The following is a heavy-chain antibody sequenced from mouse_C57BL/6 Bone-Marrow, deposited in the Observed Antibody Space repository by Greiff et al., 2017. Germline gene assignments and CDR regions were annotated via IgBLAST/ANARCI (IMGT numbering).Heavy chain of an antibody. CDR3: ARNYCTMDY. V-gene: IGHV5-6*02. CDR1: GFTFSSYC. J-gene: IGHJ4*01. CDR2: ISSGGRYT. Sequence: EVKLVESGGDLVKPGGSLKLSCAASGFTFSSYCMSWVRQTPDKRLEWVATISSGGRYTNYPDSVKGRFTISRDNAKNTLYLQLSSLKSEDTAMYYCARNYCTMDYWGQGTSVTVSA.